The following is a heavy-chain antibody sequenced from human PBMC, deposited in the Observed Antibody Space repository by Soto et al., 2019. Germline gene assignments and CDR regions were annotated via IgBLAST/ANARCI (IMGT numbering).Heavy chain of an antibody. J-gene: IGHJ4*02. CDR2: ISSDGSKT. D-gene: IGHD6-13*01. V-gene: IGHV3-30-3*01. CDR1: GFSFSAYS. CDR3: ARAGQQVAVFDY. Sequence: QVHLVESGGGVVQAGRSLRLSCAASGFSFSAYSMHWVRQAPGKGLEWVAVISSDGSKTYYAGSLKGRFTVSRDNSKNILYLQMNSLRAEDTAVYYCARAGQQVAVFDYWGPGTEVTVSS.